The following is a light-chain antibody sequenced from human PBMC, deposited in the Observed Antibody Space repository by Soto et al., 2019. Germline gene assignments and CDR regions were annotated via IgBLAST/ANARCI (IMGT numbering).Light chain of an antibody. CDR1: QSVSTT. V-gene: IGKV3-15*01. J-gene: IGKJ1*01. CDR3: QQYKDWPTT. Sequence: EIVRTQSPSTLSVPPWQIYSLSCRASQSVSTTVAWYHQKPGQAPRLLVYGASTRATGIPARFSGSGAGTDFTLTITSLQSEDFGVYFCQQYKDWPTTFGQGTKVDIK. CDR2: GAS.